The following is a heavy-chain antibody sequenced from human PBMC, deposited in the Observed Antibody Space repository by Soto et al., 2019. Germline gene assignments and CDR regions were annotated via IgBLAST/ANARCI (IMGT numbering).Heavy chain of an antibody. D-gene: IGHD3-9*01. CDR1: GGSISSYY. J-gene: IGHJ4*02. CDR3: ARVTYYDILTGYEGYFDY. V-gene: IGHV4-59*08. Sequence: QVQLQESGPGLVKPSETLSLTCTVSGGSISSYYWSWIRQPPGKGLEWIGYIYYSGSTNYNPSLKSRVTISVDTSKNQFSLQLSSVTAADTAVYYCARVTYYDILTGYEGYFDYWGQGTLVTVSS. CDR2: IYYSGST.